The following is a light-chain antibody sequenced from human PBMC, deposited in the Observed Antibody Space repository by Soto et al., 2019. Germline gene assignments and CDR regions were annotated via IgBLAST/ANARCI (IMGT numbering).Light chain of an antibody. CDR2: RNN. J-gene: IGLJ1*01. CDR1: SSDIGSNA. Sequence: VLTQPPSTSRTPGQRVTISCSGSSSDIGSNAVYWYQQLPGTAPKLLIYRNNQRPSGVPDRFSGTKSGTSASLAISGLRSEDEADYYCAAWNDGLSGFVFGTGTKVNVL. CDR3: AAWNDGLSGFV. V-gene: IGLV1-47*01.